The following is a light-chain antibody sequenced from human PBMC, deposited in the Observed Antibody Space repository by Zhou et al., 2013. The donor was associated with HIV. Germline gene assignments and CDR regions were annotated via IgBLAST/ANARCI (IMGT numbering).Light chain of an antibody. CDR1: SSNIGAGYD. CDR3: SSYTSSTTLVI. V-gene: IGLV1-40*01. J-gene: IGLJ2*01. Sequence: QSVLTQPPSVSGAPGQRVTISCTGSSSNIGAGYDVHWYQQLPGTAPKLLIYGNSNRPSGVPDRFSGSKSGNTASLTISGLQAEDEAEYYCSSYTSSTTLVIFGGGTELTVL. CDR2: GNS.